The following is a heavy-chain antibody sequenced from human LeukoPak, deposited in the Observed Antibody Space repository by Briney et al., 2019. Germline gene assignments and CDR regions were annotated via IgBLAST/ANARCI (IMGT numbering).Heavy chain of an antibody. CDR3: AKDLGQWVVTSWFDP. CDR2: ISGSNNYI. J-gene: IGHJ5*02. D-gene: IGHD3-22*01. Sequence: GGSLRLSCAASGFTFSSYNMNWVRQAPGKGLEWVSSISGSNNYIYYVDSVKGRFTISRNNAKKSLYLQMNSLRVEDTAVYYCAKDLGQWVVTSWFDPWGQGTLVTVSS. V-gene: IGHV3-21*01. CDR1: GFTFSSYN.